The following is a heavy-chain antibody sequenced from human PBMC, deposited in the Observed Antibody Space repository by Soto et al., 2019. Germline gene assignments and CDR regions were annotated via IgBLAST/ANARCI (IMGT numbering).Heavy chain of an antibody. CDR3: ARLVYYDFWSGYYAHYYYGMDV. Sequence: QLQLQESGPGLVKPSETLSLTCTVSGGSISSSSYYWGWIRQPPGKGLEWIGSIYYSGSTYYNPSLKSRVTISVDTSKNQFSLKLSSVTAADTAVYYCARLVYYDFWSGYYAHYYYGMDVWGQGTTVTVSS. V-gene: IGHV4-39*01. J-gene: IGHJ6*02. D-gene: IGHD3-3*01. CDR2: IYYSGST. CDR1: GGSISSSSYY.